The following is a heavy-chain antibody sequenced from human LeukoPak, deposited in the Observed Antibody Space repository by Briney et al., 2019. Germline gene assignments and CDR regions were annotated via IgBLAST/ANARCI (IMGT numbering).Heavy chain of an antibody. V-gene: IGHV1-8*03. CDR1: GYTFTSYD. Sequence: ASVKVSCKASGYTFTSYDINWVRQATGQGLEWMGWTNPNSGNTGYAQKFQGRVTITRNTSISTAYMELSSLRSEDTAVYYCALYSGSYSLSGAFDFWGQGTMVTVSS. CDR3: ALYSGSYSLSGAFDF. D-gene: IGHD1-26*01. CDR2: TNPNSGNT. J-gene: IGHJ3*01.